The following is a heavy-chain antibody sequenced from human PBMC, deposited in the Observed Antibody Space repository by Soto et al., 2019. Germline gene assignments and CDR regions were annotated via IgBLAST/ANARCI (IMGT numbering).Heavy chain of an antibody. CDR3: ARKRGYSSGWLYYYYGMHV. D-gene: IGHD6-19*01. CDR1: GFTFSSYG. J-gene: IGHJ6*02. V-gene: IGHV3-33*01. CDR2: IWYDGSNK. Sequence: QVQLVESGGGVVQPGRSLRLSCAASGFTFSSYGMHWGRQAPGKGLEWVAVIWYDGSNKYYADSVKGRFTISRDNSKNTLYLQMNSLRAEDTAEYYCARKRGYSSGWLYYYYGMHVWGQGTTVTVSS.